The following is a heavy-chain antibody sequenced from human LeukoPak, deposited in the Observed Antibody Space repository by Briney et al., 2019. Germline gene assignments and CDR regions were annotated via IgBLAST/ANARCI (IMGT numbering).Heavy chain of an antibody. CDR3: AKVATWTYFDS. CDR2: INSDGTST. CDR1: GFTFSSYW. J-gene: IGHJ4*02. Sequence: PGGSLRLSCAASGFTFSSYWMYWVLQAPGKGLVWVSRINSDGTSTTYAESVKGRFTISRDNAKNTLYLQLTSLRVEDAAIYYCAKVATWTYFDSWGQGTLVTVSS. D-gene: IGHD3/OR15-3a*01. V-gene: IGHV3-74*03.